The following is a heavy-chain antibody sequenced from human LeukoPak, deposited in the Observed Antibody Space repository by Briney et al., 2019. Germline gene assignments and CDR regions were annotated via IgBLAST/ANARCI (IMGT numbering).Heavy chain of an antibody. V-gene: IGHV1-24*01. CDR1: GYTLTELS. Sequence: ASVKVSCKVSGYTLTELSMHWMRQAPGKGLEWMGGFDPEDGETIYAQKFQGRVTMTEDTSTDTAYMELSSLRSEDTAVYYCATDSSPSGGSYRGGPGMDVWGQGITVTVSS. D-gene: IGHD2-15*01. CDR3: ATDSSPSGGSYRGGPGMDV. J-gene: IGHJ6*02. CDR2: FDPEDGET.